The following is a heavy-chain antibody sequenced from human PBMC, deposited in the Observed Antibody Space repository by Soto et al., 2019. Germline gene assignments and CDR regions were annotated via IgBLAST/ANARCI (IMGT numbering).Heavy chain of an antibody. J-gene: IGHJ6*02. CDR2: ISGSGGST. V-gene: IGHV3-23*01. CDR3: AKASAGYDFWSGYYPYYYYYGMDV. D-gene: IGHD3-3*01. Sequence: PGGSLRLSCAASGFTFSSYAMSWVRQAPGKGLEWVSAISGSGGSTYYADSVKGRFTISRDNSKNTLYLQMNSLRAEDTAVYYCAKASAGYDFWSGYYPYYYYYGMDVWGQGTTVTVSS. CDR1: GFTFSSYA.